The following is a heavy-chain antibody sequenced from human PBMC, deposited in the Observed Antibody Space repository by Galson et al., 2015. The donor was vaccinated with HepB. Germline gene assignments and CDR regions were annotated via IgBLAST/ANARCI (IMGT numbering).Heavy chain of an antibody. CDR1: GFTFSSYA. D-gene: IGHD5-12*01. V-gene: IGHV3-23*01. CDR2: IGVNDGSI. Sequence: SLRLSCAASGFTFSSYAMNWVRQAPGKGLEWVSGIGVNDGSIYYANSVKGRFTISRDNSKNTLYLQVNGLRVEDTAIYYCAKGRPERPPELRGYDLPDYWGQGTLVTVSS. CDR3: AKGRPERPPELRGYDLPDY. J-gene: IGHJ4*02.